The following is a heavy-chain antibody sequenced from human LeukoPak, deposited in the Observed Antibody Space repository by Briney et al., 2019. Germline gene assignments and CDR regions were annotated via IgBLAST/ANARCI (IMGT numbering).Heavy chain of an antibody. D-gene: IGHD6-19*01. V-gene: IGHV4-59*01. Sequence: SETLSLTCTVSGGSITSYYWSWIRQPPGKGLEWIGYVYYSGSNNYNPSLKSRVTISIDTSKNQFSLKLSSGTAADTAVYYCARLYSSLGDYSFDYWGQGTLVTVSS. J-gene: IGHJ4*02. CDR1: GGSITSYY. CDR3: ARLYSSLGDYSFDY. CDR2: VYYSGSN.